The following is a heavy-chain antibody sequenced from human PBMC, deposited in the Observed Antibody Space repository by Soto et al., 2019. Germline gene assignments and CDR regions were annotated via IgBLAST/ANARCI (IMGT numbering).Heavy chain of an antibody. CDR3: AKEVVAAAYVETSPFDL. J-gene: IGHJ4*02. CDR1: GFTFSSYA. D-gene: IGHD3-22*01. CDR2: IAGSGGDI. Sequence: EEQLLESGGDLVQPGGSLRLSCAASGFTFSSYAMGWVRQAPGTGLEWVSVIAGSGGDISLADSVKGRFTISRDNSKSTLFLNMNRVRVEETGRYYCAKEVVAAAYVETSPFDLWGQGTLVTVSS. V-gene: IGHV3-23*01.